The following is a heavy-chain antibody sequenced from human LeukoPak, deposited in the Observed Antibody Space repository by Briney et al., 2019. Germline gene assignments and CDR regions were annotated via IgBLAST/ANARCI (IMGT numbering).Heavy chain of an antibody. CDR2: INTNTGNP. D-gene: IGHD1-26*01. V-gene: IGHV7-4-1*02. J-gene: IGHJ4*02. CDR3: ARGDRDPKWWELQRKTPYYFDY. Sequence: ASVKVSCKASGYTFTSYAMNWVRQAPGQGLEWMGWINTNTGNPTYAQGFTGRFVFSLDTSVSTAYLQISSLKAEDTAVYYCARGDRDPKWWELQRKTPYYFDYWGQGTLVTVSS. CDR1: GYTFTSYA.